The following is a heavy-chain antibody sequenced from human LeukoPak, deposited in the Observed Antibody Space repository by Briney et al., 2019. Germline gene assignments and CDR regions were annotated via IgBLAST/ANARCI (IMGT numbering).Heavy chain of an antibody. V-gene: IGHV3-74*01. CDR1: GFTLSRYG. J-gene: IGHJ6*02. Sequence: GGSLRLSCAASGFTLSRYGMNWVRQAPGKGLVWVSHINADGSDTNYAETVKGRFTISRDSPKNTLDLQMNSLRAEDTAVYYCVRGKDYGMDAWGQGTAVTVSS. CDR2: INADGSDT. CDR3: VRGKDYGMDA.